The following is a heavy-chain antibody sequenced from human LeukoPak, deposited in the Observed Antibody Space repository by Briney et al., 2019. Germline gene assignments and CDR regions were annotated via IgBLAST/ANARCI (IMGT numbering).Heavy chain of an antibody. D-gene: IGHD3-22*01. Sequence: ASVKVSCKASGYTFTGYYMHWVRQAPGQGLEWMGWINPNSGGTNYAQKFQGRVTMTRDTSISTAYMELSRLRSDDTAEYYCARTLIVVPYYFDYWGQGTLVTVSS. CDR3: ARTLIVVPYYFDY. J-gene: IGHJ4*02. CDR1: GYTFTGYY. CDR2: INPNSGGT. V-gene: IGHV1-2*02.